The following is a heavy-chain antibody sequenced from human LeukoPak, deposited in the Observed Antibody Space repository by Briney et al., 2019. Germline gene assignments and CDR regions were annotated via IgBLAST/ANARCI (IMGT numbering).Heavy chain of an antibody. CDR1: GGSFSGYY. D-gene: IGHD3-10*01. CDR3: ERGRVQYYFGSGSQGWFDP. V-gene: IGHV4-34*01. Sequence: PSETLSLTCAAYGGSFSGYYWNWIRQSPGMGLEWIGEINHSGSTNYNPSLKSRVTISVDTPKNQFSLRLTSVTAADTAVYYCERGRVQYYFGSGSQGWFDPWGQGTLVTVSS. CDR2: INHSGST. J-gene: IGHJ5*02.